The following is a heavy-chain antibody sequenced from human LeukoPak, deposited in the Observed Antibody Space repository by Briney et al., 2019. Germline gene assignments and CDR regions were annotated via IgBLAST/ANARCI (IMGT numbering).Heavy chain of an antibody. D-gene: IGHD3-10*01. CDR2: INAGNGNT. J-gene: IGHJ4*02. CDR3: ARVGLLWFGELLFY. CDR1: GYTFTSYG. Sequence: ASVKVSCKASGYTFTSYGISWVRQAPGQRLEWMGWINAGNGNTKYSQKFQGRVTITRDTSASTAYMELSSLRSEDTAVYYCARVGLLWFGELLFYWGQGTLVTVSS. V-gene: IGHV1-3*01.